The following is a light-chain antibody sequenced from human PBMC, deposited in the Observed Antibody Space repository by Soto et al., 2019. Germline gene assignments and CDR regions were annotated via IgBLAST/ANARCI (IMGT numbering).Light chain of an antibody. V-gene: IGKV3-11*01. J-gene: IGKJ5*01. CDR3: RQRNE. Sequence: ELVLTQSPATLSLSTGERATLSCRASQFLSSYLAWYQQIPGQPPRLLIYDTSNRVTGIPARFSGSRSGTDFTLSLCCPEPEDFADYLCRQRNEFGQGTRLDIK. CDR1: QFLSSY. CDR2: DTS.